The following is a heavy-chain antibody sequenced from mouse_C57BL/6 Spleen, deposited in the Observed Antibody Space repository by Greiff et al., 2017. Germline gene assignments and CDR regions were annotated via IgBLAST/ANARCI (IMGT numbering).Heavy chain of an antibody. Sequence: EVKVVESEGGLVQPGSSMKLSCTASGFTFSDYYMAWVRQVPEKGLEWVANINYDGSSTYSLASLKSRFIISRDTAKNILYLQVRRLKSEDTDTYAWARATDPGSRGFDYWGQGTTLTVSS. CDR1: GFTFSDYY. D-gene: IGHD4-1*01. CDR2: INYDGSST. CDR3: ARATDPGSRGFDY. V-gene: IGHV5-16*01. J-gene: IGHJ2*01.